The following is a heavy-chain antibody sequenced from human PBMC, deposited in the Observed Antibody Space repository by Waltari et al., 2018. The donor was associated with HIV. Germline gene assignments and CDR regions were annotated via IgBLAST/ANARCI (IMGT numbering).Heavy chain of an antibody. CDR2: ISSTSGYI. V-gene: IGHV3-21*01. CDR1: GFTFSSYT. J-gene: IGHJ6*03. D-gene: IGHD6-13*01. CDR3: ARDESSSWVRRSDFYYLDV. Sequence: EVQLVESGGGLVKPGGSLRLSCAASGFTFSSYTMNWVRQAPGKGLEWVSSISSTSGYIYYADSLKSRVTNARDNTKNSVFLQMNSLRAEDTAVYYCARDESSSWVRRSDFYYLDVWGKGTTVTVSS.